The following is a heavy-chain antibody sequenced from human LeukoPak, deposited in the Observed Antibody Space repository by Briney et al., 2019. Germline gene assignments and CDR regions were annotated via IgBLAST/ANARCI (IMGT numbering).Heavy chain of an antibody. CDR1: GFTFDDYA. D-gene: IGHD5-12*01. J-gene: IGHJ4*02. CDR3: AKDIGGYSGYAKGVFDY. V-gene: IGHV3-9*01. CDR2: ISWNSGSI. Sequence: GESLRLSCAASGFTFDDYAMHWVRQAPGKGLEWVSGISWNSGSIGYADSVKGRFTISRDNAKNSLYLQMNSLRAEDTALYYCAKDIGGYSGYAKGVFDYWGQGTLVTVSS.